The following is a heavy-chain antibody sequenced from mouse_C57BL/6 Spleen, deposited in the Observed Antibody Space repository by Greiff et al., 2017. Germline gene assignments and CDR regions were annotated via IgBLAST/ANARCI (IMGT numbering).Heavy chain of an antibody. Sequence: EVQVVESGGGLVKPGGSLKLSCAASGFTFSDYGMHWVRQAPVKGLEWVAYISSGSSTIYYADTVKGRFTISRDNAKDTLFLQMTSLRSEDTAMYYCARDGNYAWLAYWGQGTLVTVSA. CDR1: GFTFSDYG. V-gene: IGHV5-17*01. CDR2: ISSGSSTI. J-gene: IGHJ3*01. D-gene: IGHD2-1*01. CDR3: ARDGNYAWLAY.